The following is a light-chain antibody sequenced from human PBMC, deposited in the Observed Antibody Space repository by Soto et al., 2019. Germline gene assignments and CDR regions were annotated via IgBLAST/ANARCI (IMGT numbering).Light chain of an antibody. J-gene: IGLJ3*02. V-gene: IGLV4-60*02. CDR3: ETWDSNTHTV. Sequence: QSVLTQSSSASASLGSSVKLTCTLSSGHSSYIIAWHQQQPGKAPRYLMKIEGSGSYNKGSVVPDRFSGSSSGADRYLTTANLQFEYGADYYCETWDSNTHTVFGGGTKLTVL. CDR2: IEGSGSY. CDR1: SGHSSYI.